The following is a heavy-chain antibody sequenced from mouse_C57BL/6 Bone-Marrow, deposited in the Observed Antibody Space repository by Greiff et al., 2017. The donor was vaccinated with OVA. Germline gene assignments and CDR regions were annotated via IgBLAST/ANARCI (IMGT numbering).Heavy chain of an antibody. D-gene: IGHD2-1*01. CDR2: GQGLEWIG. CDR1: YTFSRRVH. J-gene: IGHJ4*01. CDR3: SEDSAVYYGALYYGNYGYAMDY. Sequence: VQLQQSGPELARPWASVKISCQAFYTFSRRVHFAIRDTNYWMQWVKQRPGQGLEWIGAIYPGNGDTSYNQKFKGKATLTADKSASTAYMQLCSLTSEDSAVYYGALYYGNYGYAMDYWGQGTSVTVSS. V-gene: IGHV1-87*01.